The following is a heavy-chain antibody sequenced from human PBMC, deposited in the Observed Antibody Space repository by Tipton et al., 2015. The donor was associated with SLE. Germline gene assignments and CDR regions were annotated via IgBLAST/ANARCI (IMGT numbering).Heavy chain of an antibody. D-gene: IGHD2-2*01. CDR3: AREPPIVVVPAQLYYGMDV. CDR2: ISSSSSYI. V-gene: IGHV3-21*03. CDR1: GFTFSSYS. J-gene: IGHJ6*02. Sequence: GSLRLSCAASGFTFSSYSMNWVRQAPGKGLEWVSSISSSSSYIYYADSVKGRFTISRDNAKNSLYLQMNSLRAEDTAVYYCAREPPIVVVPAQLYYGMDVWGQGTTVTVSS.